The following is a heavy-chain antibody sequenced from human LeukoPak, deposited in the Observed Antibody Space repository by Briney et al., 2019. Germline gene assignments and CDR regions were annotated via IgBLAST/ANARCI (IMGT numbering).Heavy chain of an antibody. CDR1: GFTFSTYW. CDR2: INTDGSDT. CDR3: ASPPLWFGEFRGMDV. J-gene: IGHJ6*02. V-gene: IGHV3-74*01. D-gene: IGHD3-10*01. Sequence: GGSLRLSCAASGFTFSTYWMHWVRQAPGKGLVWVSRINTDGSDTSYADSVKGRFTISRDNAKNSLYLQMNSLRAEDTAVYYCASPPLWFGEFRGMDVWGQGTTVTVSS.